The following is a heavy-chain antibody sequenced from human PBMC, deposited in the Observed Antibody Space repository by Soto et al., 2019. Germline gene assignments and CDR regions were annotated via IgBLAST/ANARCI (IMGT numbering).Heavy chain of an antibody. CDR1: GYTFTSYG. Sequence: ASVQVSCQASGYTFTSYGIVWVRQAPGQGLEWMGWISAGNGNTKYSQKFQGRVTITRDTSASTAYMELSSLRSEDTAVYYCARDNYDFWSGPLDYYYMDVWGKGTTVTVSS. CDR3: ARDNYDFWSGPLDYYYMDV. D-gene: IGHD3-3*01. V-gene: IGHV1-3*01. J-gene: IGHJ6*03. CDR2: ISAGNGNT.